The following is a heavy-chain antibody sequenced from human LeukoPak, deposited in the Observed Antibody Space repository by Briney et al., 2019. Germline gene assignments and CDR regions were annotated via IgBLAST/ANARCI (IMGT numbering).Heavy chain of an antibody. CDR3: ARDQSTVYYYDSSGYYVDY. J-gene: IGHJ4*02. CDR2: ISSSSSTI. Sequence: PGGSLRLSCAASGFTFSSYSMNWVRQAPGKGLEWVSYISSSSSTIYYADSVKGRFTISRDNAKNSLYLQMNSLRAEDTAVYYCARDQSTVYYYDSSGYYVDYWGQGTLVTVSS. V-gene: IGHV3-48*04. CDR1: GFTFSSYS. D-gene: IGHD3-22*01.